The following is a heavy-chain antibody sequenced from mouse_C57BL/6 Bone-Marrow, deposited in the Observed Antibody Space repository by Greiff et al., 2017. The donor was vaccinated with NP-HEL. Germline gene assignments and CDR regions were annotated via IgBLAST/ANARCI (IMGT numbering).Heavy chain of an antibody. D-gene: IGHD2-4*01. CDR2: IDPEDGDT. J-gene: IGHJ3*01. CDR1: GFNIQDYY. CDR3: TTDYDVSPWFAY. Sequence: VQLQQSGAELVRPGASVKLSCTASGFNIQDYYMHWVKQRPEQGLEWIGSIDPEDGDTEYAPKFQGKATMTADTSSNTAYLQLSSRTSEDAAGYYYTTDYDVSPWFAYWGQGTLVTVSA. V-gene: IGHV14-1*01.